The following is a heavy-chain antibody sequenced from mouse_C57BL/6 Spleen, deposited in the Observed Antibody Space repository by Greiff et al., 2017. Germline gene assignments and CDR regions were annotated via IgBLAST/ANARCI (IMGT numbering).Heavy chain of an antibody. CDR1: GYTFTSYW. CDR3: ARYWDDAMDY. J-gene: IGHJ4*01. V-gene: IGHV1-64*01. CDR2: IHPNSGST. D-gene: IGHD4-1*01. Sequence: VQLQQPGAELVKPGASVKLSCKASGYTFTSYWMHWVKPRPGQGLEWIGMIHPNSGSTNYNEKFKSKATLTVDKSSSTAYMQLSSLTSEDSAVYYCARYWDDAMDYWGQGTSVTVSS.